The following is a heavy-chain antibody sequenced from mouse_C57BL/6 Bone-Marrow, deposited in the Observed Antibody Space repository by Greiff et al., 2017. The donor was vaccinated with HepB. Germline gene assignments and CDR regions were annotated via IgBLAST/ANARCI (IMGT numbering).Heavy chain of an antibody. CDR3: ARRGYGSSYEGYAMDY. CDR1: GFTFSSYG. CDR2: ISSGGSYT. J-gene: IGHJ4*01. V-gene: IGHV5-6*01. D-gene: IGHD1-1*01. Sequence: EVQGVESGGDLVKPGGSLKLSCAASGFTFSSYGMSWVRQTPDKRLEWVATISSGGSYTYYPDSVKGRFTISRDNAKNTLYLQMSSLKSEDTAMYYCARRGYGSSYEGYAMDYWGQGTSVTVSS.